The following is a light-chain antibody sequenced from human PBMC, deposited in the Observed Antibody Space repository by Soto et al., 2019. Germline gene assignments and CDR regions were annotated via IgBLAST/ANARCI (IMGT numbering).Light chain of an antibody. J-gene: IGKJ5*01. CDR2: VAS. CDR1: QSVSSNY. Sequence: EIVLTQSPGTLSFSPGERASLSCRASQSVSSNYLAWLQQIPGQAPRLLISVASSRATGIPNRFSGSGSGTDFALTISRLEPEDFAVYYCYQYGSSPHTFGQGTRLEIK. V-gene: IGKV3-20*01. CDR3: YQYGSSPHT.